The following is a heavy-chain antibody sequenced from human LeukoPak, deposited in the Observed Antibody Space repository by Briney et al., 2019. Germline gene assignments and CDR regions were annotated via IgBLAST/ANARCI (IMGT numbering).Heavy chain of an antibody. CDR2: ISSSSSTI. D-gene: IGHD7-27*01. J-gene: IGHJ3*02. V-gene: IGHV3-48*01. CDR3: ARERSWGAFDI. CDR1: GFTFSSYG. Sequence: GGSLRLSCAASGFTFSSYGMHWVRQAPGKGLEWVSYISSSSSTIYYADSVKGRFTISRDNAKNSLYLQMNSLRAEDTAVYYCARERSWGAFDIWGQGTMVTVSS.